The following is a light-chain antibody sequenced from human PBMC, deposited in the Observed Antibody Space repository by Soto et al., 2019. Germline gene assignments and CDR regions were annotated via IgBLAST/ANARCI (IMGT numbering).Light chain of an antibody. CDR2: AAS. J-gene: IGKJ2*01. V-gene: IGKV1-39*01. CDR3: QQSYTTPVYS. CDR1: QNFIFY. Sequence: DIQMTQSPSSLSASVGDRVTITCRASQNFIFYLNWYQQKPGKAPKLLIYAASNLQSGVPSRFSGSGSGTEFTLTISSLQPEDFATYFCQQSYTTPVYSFGQGTKVDIK.